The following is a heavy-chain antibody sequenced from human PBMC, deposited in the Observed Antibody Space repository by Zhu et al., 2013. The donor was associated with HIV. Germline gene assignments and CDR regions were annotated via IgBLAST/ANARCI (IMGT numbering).Heavy chain of an antibody. J-gene: IGHJ4*02. V-gene: IGHV1-8*01. CDR3: ARAEQQLGYFDY. CDR2: MNPXSGNT. CDR1: GYTFTSYD. D-gene: IGHD6-13*01. Sequence: QVQLVQSGAEVKKPGASVKVSCKASGYTFTSYDINWVRQATGQGLEWMGWMNPXSGNTGYAQKLQGRVTMTRNTSIRTAYMELSSLRSEDTAVYYCARAEQQLGYFDYWGQGTLVTVSS.